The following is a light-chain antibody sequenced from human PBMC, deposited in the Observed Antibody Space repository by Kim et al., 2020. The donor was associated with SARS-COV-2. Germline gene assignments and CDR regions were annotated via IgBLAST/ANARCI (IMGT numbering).Light chain of an antibody. CDR3: NSRDSTTNHLV. V-gene: IGLV3-19*01. Sequence: SYELTQDPAVSVALGQTVRITCQGDSLRSYYASWYQQKAGQAPVVVIYGKNNRPSGIPDRFSGSRSGNTASLTITGAQAEDEADYYCNSRDSTTNHLVFGGGTKVTVL. CDR2: GKN. CDR1: SLRSYY. J-gene: IGLJ2*01.